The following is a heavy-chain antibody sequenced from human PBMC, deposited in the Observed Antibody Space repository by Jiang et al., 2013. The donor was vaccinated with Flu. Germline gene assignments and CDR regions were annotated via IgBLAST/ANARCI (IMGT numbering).Heavy chain of an antibody. CDR2: INGYNGNT. D-gene: IGHD5-18*01. V-gene: IGHV1-18*01. J-gene: IGHJ4*02. CDR3: ARDTSSLFERHSYGYAY. Sequence: GAEVKKPGASVKVSCKASGYIFNTCGIGWVRQAPGQGLEWMGWINGYNGNTKYAQKFQGRVTMTTDTSTTTAHMELRSLRSDDTAVYYCARDTSSLFERHSYGYAYWGQGSLVTVSS. CDR1: GYIFNTCG.